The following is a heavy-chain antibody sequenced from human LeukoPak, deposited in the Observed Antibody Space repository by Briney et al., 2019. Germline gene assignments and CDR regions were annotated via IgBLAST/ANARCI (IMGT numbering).Heavy chain of an antibody. CDR1: GGSISSYY. D-gene: IGHD3-10*01. Sequence: SETLSLTCTVSGGSISSYYWSWIRQPPGKGLEWIGYIYYSGSTNYNPSLKSRVTISVDTSKNQFSLKLSSVTAADTAVYYCARGWSYSAFDYWGQGTLVTVSS. J-gene: IGHJ4*02. CDR2: IYYSGST. CDR3: ARGWSYSAFDY. V-gene: IGHV4-59*12.